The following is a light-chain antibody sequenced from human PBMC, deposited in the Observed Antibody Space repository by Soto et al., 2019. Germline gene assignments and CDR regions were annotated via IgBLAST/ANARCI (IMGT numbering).Light chain of an antibody. V-gene: IGLV1-40*01. CDR2: GNT. CDR3: QSYDVSLSVHHV. Sequence: QSVLTQPPSVSGAPGQRVTISCTGSSSNIGSTYDVQWYQQLPGTAPKLLIHGNTNRPSGVTGRFSGSKSGTSASLAVTGLQADDEADYSCQSYDVSLSVHHVFGTGTKVTVL. J-gene: IGLJ1*01. CDR1: SSNIGSTYD.